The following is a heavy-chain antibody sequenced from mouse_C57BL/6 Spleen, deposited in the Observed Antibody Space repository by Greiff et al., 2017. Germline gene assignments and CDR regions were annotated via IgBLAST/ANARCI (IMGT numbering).Heavy chain of an antibody. CDR1: GYTFTSYW. CDR3: ARADDGSSWFAY. J-gene: IGHJ3*01. D-gene: IGHD2-3*01. Sequence: QVQLQQPGAELVKPGASVKLSCKASGYTFTSYWMHWVKQRPGQGLEWIGMIHPNSGSTNYNEKFKSKATLTVDKSSSTAYMQLSSLTSEDSAVYYCARADDGSSWFAYWGQGTLVTVSA. V-gene: IGHV1-64*01. CDR2: IHPNSGST.